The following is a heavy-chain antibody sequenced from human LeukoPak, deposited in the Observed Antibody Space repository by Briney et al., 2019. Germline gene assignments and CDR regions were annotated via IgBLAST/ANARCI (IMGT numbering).Heavy chain of an antibody. CDR1: GFTFSSYA. V-gene: IGHV3-23*01. J-gene: IGHJ3*01. Sequence: GGSLRLSCAASGFTFSSYAMSWVRQAPGKGLEWVSTFTASGATYYADSVRGRFTISRDNSNNTLYLQMNSLRADDTAIYYCGRRGIVGSTEEALDFWGQGQWSPSLQ. D-gene: IGHD1-26*01. CDR3: GRRGIVGSTEEALDF. CDR2: FTASGAT.